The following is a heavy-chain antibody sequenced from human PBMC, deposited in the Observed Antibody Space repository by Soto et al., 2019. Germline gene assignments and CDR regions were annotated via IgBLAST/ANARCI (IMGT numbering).Heavy chain of an antibody. Sequence: GGSLRLSCAASGFTFSSYEMNWVRQAPGKVLELVSYISSSGITIYYAYSVKGRFTISRDNAKKSLYLPMNSLRAEDTAVYYCAGSLLKWGLNYSAQGTMVTVS. CDR1: GFTFSSYE. J-gene: IGHJ4*02. V-gene: IGHV3-48*03. CDR3: AGSLLKWGLNY. CDR2: ISSSGITI. D-gene: IGHD3-10*01.